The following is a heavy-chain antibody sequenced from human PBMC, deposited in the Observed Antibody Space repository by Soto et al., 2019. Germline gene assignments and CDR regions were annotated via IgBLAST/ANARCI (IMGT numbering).Heavy chain of an antibody. CDR3: ARRERYCSGGSCYSSSYMDV. Sequence: QVQLQESGPGLVKPSETLSLTCTVSGGSINSYYWSWIRQPPGKGLEWIGYIYYSGSTNYNPSLKSRVTISVDTSKNQFSLKLSSVTAADTAVYYCARRERYCSGGSCYSSSYMDVWGKGTTVTVSS. V-gene: IGHV4-59*08. J-gene: IGHJ6*03. CDR2: IYYSGST. D-gene: IGHD2-15*01. CDR1: GGSINSYY.